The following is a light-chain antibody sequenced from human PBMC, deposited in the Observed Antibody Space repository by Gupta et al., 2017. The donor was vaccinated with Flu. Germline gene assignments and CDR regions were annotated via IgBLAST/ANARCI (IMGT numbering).Light chain of an antibody. CDR3: QQRSGRPPEIT. J-gene: IGKJ5*01. V-gene: IGKV3-11*01. CDR2: ETS. CDR1: QAFSKS. Sequence: LSPGERATLSCRASQAFSKSLAWYQQKPGLPPRLVIYETSIRATGIPARFSGSGSGTDFILTVSSLEPEDFAIYYCQQRSGRPPEITFCPGT.